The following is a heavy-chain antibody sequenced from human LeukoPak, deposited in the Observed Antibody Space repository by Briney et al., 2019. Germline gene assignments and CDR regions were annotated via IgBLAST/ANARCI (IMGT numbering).Heavy chain of an antibody. D-gene: IGHD6-13*01. V-gene: IGHV4-59*12. CDR1: GASITGYY. CDR2: IYYSGST. Sequence: PSETLSLTCTVSGASITGYYWSWIRQPREKGLEWMGYIYYSGSTKYNPSLKGRVTISVDTSKNQFSLKLSSVTAEDTAVYYCARVYCSRWLYYFDYWGQGTLVTVSS. J-gene: IGHJ4*02. CDR3: ARVYCSRWLYYFDY.